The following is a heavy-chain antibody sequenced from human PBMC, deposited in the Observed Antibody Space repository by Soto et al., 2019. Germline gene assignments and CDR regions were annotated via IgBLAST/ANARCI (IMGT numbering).Heavy chain of an antibody. CDR2: IIPIFGTA. J-gene: IGHJ6*02. V-gene: IGHV1-69*01. CDR3: AREVYSSSWQHERDYYYGMDV. CDR1: GGTFSSYA. D-gene: IGHD6-13*01. Sequence: QVQLVQSGAEVKKPGSSVKVSCKASGGTFSSYAISWVRQAPGQGLEWMGGIIPIFGTANYAQKFQGRITITADESTSTAYMELSSLRSEDTAVYYCAREVYSSSWQHERDYYYGMDVWGQGTTVTVSS.